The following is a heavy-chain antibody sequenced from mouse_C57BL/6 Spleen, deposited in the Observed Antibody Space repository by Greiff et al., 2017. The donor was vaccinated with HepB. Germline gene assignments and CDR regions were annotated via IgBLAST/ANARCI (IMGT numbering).Heavy chain of an antibody. V-gene: IGHV5-4*01. J-gene: IGHJ3*01. CDR1: GFTFSSYA. CDR3: ARDGYKWFAY. Sequence: VQLKESGGGLVKPGGSLKLSCAASGFTFSSYAMSWVRQTPEKRLEWVATISDGGSYTYYPDNVKGRFTISRDNAKNNLYLQMSHLKSEDTAMYYCARDGYKWFAYWGQGTLVTVSA. D-gene: IGHD1-2*01. CDR2: ISDGGSYT.